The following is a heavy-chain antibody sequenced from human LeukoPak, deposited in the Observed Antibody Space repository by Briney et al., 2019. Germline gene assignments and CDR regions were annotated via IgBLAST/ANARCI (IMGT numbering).Heavy chain of an antibody. Sequence: SQTLSLTCTVSGGSISSGDYYWSWIRQPPGKGLEWIGYIYYSGSTNYNPSLKSRVTISVDTSKNQFSLKLSSVTAADTAVYYCARAFWGGYNYYYYGMDVWGQGTTVTVSS. D-gene: IGHD3-3*01. J-gene: IGHJ6*02. CDR3: ARAFWGGYNYYYYGMDV. CDR2: IYYSGST. CDR1: GGSISSGDYY. V-gene: IGHV4-61*08.